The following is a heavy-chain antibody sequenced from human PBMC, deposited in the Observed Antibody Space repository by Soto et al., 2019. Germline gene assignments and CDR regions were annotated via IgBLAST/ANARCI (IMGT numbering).Heavy chain of an antibody. J-gene: IGHJ5*02. Sequence: SETLSLTCTVSGGSISSGDYYWSWIRQPPGKGLEWIGYIYYSGSTYYNPSLKSRVTISVDTSKNQFSLKLSSVTAADTAVYYCARGYCISTSCPDSNWFDPWGQGTLVTVSS. V-gene: IGHV4-30-4*01. CDR3: ARGYCISTSCPDSNWFDP. D-gene: IGHD2-2*01. CDR1: GGSISSGDYY. CDR2: IYYSGST.